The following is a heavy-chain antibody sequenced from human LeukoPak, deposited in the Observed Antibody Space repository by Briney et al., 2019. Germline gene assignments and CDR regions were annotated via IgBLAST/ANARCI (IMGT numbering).Heavy chain of an antibody. J-gene: IGHJ4*02. CDR1: GFTVSSNY. D-gene: IGHD4-17*01. CDR3: AKVGPTVTDRYFDY. Sequence: GGSLRLSCAASGFTVSSNYMSWVRQAPGKGLEWVSAISGSGGSTYYADSVKGRFTISRDNSKNTLYLQMNSLRAEDTAVYYCAKVGPTVTDRYFDYWGQGTLVTVSS. V-gene: IGHV3-23*01. CDR2: ISGSGGST.